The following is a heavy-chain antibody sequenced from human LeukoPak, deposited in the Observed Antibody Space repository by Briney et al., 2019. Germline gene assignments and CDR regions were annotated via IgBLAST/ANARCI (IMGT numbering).Heavy chain of an antibody. D-gene: IGHD3-3*01. CDR1: GGSISSGGYY. CDR3: ARGLSDTIFGDNWFDP. V-gene: IGHV4-30-2*01. J-gene: IGHJ5*02. CDR2: IYHSGST. Sequence: SQTLSLTCTVSGGSISSGGYYWSWIRQPPGKGLEWIGYIYHSGSTYYNPSLKSRVTISVDRSKNQFSLKLSSVTAADSAVYYCARGLSDTIFGDNWFDPWGQGTLVTVSS.